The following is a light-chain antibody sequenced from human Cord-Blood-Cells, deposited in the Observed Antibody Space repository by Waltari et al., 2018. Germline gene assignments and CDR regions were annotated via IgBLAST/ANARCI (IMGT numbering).Light chain of an antibody. CDR2: DAS. Sequence: EIVLTQSPATLSLSPGERATLSCRASQSVSSYLAWYQQKPGQAPRLLIYDASNRATGIPARFSGSGSGTDFTLTISRLEPEDFAVYYCQQRSNLPLLTFGGGTKVEIK. V-gene: IGKV3-11*01. CDR3: QQRSNLPLLT. CDR1: QSVSSY. J-gene: IGKJ4*01.